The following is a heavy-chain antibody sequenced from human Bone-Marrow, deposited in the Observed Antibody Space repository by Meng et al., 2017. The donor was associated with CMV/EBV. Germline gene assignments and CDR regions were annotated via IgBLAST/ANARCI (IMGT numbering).Heavy chain of an antibody. CDR3: YSPESDY. CDR2: ISYDGSNK. CDR1: GFRFDDYG. D-gene: IGHD4-11*01. Sequence: GESLKISCVASGFRFDDYGMTWVRQAPGKGLEWVAVISYDGSNKYYADSVKGRFTISRDNAKNTLYLQMNSLRAEDTAVYYCYSPESDYWGQGTRVTVYS. V-gene: IGHV3-30*03. J-gene: IGHJ4*02.